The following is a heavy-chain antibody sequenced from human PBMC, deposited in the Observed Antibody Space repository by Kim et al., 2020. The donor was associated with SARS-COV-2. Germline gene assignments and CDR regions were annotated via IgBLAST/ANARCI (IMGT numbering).Heavy chain of an antibody. V-gene: IGHV1-69*13. CDR3: ARGVYYYDSSGYDYFDY. J-gene: IGHJ4*02. CDR2: IIPIFGTA. D-gene: IGHD3-22*01. CDR1: GGTFSSYA. Sequence: SVKVSCKASGGTFSSYAISWVRQAPGQGLEWMGGIIPIFGTANYAQKFQGRVTITADESTSTAYMELSSLRSEDTAVYYCARGVYYYDSSGYDYFDYWGQGTLVTVSS.